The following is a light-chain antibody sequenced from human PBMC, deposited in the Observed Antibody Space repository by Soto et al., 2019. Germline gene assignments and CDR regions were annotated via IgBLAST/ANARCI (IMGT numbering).Light chain of an antibody. CDR3: QHYGSLVLT. CDR2: GAS. V-gene: IGKV3-20*01. J-gene: IGKJ4*01. Sequence: EIVLTQSPGTLYFSPGEIATLSCRASQSVSSSYLAWYQQKPGQAPRLLIYGASSRATGIPDRFSGSGSGTDFTLTISRLEPEDFAVYYCQHYGSLVLTFGGGTKVEIK. CDR1: QSVSSSY.